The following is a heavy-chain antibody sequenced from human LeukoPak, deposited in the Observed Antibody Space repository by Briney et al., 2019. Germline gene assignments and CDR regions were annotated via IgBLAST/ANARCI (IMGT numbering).Heavy chain of an antibody. CDR2: ISYDGSNK. CDR1: GFTLSSYA. D-gene: IGHD3-10*01. V-gene: IGHV3-30*04. CDR3: ARDAYYYGSGSYPIY. J-gene: IGHJ4*02. Sequence: AGRSLRLSCADSGFTLSSYAMHWVRQAPGKGLEWVAAISYDGSNKYYADSVKGRFTISRDNSKNTLYLQMNSLRAEDTAVYYCARDAYYYGSGSYPIYWGQGTLVTVSS.